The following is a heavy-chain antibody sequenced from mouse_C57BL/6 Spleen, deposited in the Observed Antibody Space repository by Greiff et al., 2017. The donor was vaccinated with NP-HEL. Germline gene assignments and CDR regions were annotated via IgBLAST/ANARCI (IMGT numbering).Heavy chain of an antibody. D-gene: IGHD2-3*01. Sequence: EVQLQQSGPVLVKPGASVKMSCKASGYTFTDYYMNWVKQSHGKSLEWIGVINPYNGGTSYNQKFKGKATLTVDKSSSTAYMELNSLTSEDSAVYYCARLDDGYPHWGQGTLVTVSA. CDR1: GYTFTDYY. CDR3: ARLDDGYPH. CDR2: INPYNGGT. V-gene: IGHV1-19*01. J-gene: IGHJ3*01.